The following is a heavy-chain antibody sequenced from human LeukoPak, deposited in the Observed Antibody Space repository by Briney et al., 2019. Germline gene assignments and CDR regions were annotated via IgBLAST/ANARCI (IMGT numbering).Heavy chain of an antibody. Sequence: SETLSVTCTVSGGSISSYYWSWIRQPAGKGLEWIGRIYTSGSTNYNPSLKSRVTMSVDTSKNQFSLKLSSVTAADTAVYYCARDQKDNWNYEGYFDYWGQGTLVTVSS. CDR1: GGSISSYY. J-gene: IGHJ4*02. CDR3: ARDQKDNWNYEGYFDY. V-gene: IGHV4-4*07. D-gene: IGHD1-7*01. CDR2: IYTSGST.